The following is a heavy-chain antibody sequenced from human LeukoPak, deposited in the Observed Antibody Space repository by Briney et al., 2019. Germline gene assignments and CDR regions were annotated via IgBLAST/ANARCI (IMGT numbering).Heavy chain of an antibody. V-gene: IGHV3-23*01. CDR2: ISGSGGST. CDR3: AKGAAYYYYYGIDV. J-gene: IGHJ6*02. D-gene: IGHD2-15*01. CDR1: GFTSSSYA. Sequence: GGSLRLSCAASGFTSSSYAMSWVRQAPGKGLEWVSAISGSGGSTYYADSVKGRFTISRDNSKNTLYLQMNSLKAEDTAVYYCAKGAAYYYYYGIDVWGQGTTVTVSS.